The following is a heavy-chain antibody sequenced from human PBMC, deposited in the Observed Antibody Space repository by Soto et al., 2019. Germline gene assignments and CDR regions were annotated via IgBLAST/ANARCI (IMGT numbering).Heavy chain of an antibody. Sequence: QLQLQESGPGLVKPSETLSLTCTVSGGSISGSNYYWGWIRQPPGKGLEWIGSIFYSGSTDYNTSQKRRLTIPVDTSTNQFPLNLSSMTATDTAIYYCARLGKDSSGYYYGRIDYWGQGTLVTVSS. CDR1: GGSISGSNYY. V-gene: IGHV4-39*01. CDR2: IFYSGST. CDR3: ARLGKDSSGYYYGRIDY. J-gene: IGHJ4*02. D-gene: IGHD3-22*01.